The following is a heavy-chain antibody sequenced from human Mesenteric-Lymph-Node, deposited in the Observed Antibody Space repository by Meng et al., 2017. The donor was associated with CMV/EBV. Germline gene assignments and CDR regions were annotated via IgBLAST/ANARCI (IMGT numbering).Heavy chain of an antibody. J-gene: IGHJ5*02. Sequence: ASVTVSCKASGYTFTGYYMHWVRQAPGQGLEWMGWINPNSGGTNYAQKFQGRVTMTRDTSNRTAYMERSRLRSDDTAVYYGARDSYENWFDPWGQGTLVTVSS. CDR3: ARDSYENWFDP. CDR2: INPNSGGT. D-gene: IGHD2-8*01. V-gene: IGHV1-2*02. CDR1: GYTFTGYY.